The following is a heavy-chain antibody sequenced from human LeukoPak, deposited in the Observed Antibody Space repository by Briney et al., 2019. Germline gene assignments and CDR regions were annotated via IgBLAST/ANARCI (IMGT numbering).Heavy chain of an antibody. CDR1: GFILNDCG. J-gene: IGHJ6*02. V-gene: IGHV3-33*01. D-gene: IGHD2-8*01. CDR2: IWFDKNQ. CDR3: ARDRHCVNGVCHSPPGMDV. Sequence: GGSLRLSCAASGFILNDCGMHWVRQAPGKGLEWVADIWFDKNQHFADSVKGRFAISRDNSKNTVYLQINSLRAEDTAVYYCARDRHCVNGVCHSPPGMDVWGQGTTVTVSS.